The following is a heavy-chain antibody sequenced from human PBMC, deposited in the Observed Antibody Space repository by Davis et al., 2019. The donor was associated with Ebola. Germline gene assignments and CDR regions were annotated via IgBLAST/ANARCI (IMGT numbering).Heavy chain of an antibody. CDR1: GFTFSDYY. D-gene: IGHD2-2*02. Sequence: PGGSLRLSCAASGFTFSDYYMSWIRRAPGKGLEWVSYISSSGSTIYYADSVKGRFTISRDNAKNSLYLQMNSLRAEDTAVYYCARAGYCSSTSCYMVGYFQHWGQGTLVTVSS. CDR2: ISSSGSTI. CDR3: ARAGYCSSTSCYMVGYFQH. J-gene: IGHJ1*01. V-gene: IGHV3-11*01.